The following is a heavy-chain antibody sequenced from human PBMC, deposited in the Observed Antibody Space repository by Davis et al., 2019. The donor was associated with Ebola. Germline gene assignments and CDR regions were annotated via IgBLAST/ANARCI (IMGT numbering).Heavy chain of an antibody. CDR2: ISYDGSNK. J-gene: IGHJ6*02. V-gene: IGHV3-30-3*01. Sequence: PGGSLRLSCAASGFTFSSYAMHWVRQAPGKGLEWVAVISYDGSNKYYADSVKGRFTISRDNSKNTLYLQMNSLRAEDTAVYYCARGALYCSSTSCYRPPKFGYYYYGMDVWGQGTTVTVSS. CDR3: ARGALYCSSTSCYRPPKFGYYYYGMDV. CDR1: GFTFSSYA. D-gene: IGHD2-2*01.